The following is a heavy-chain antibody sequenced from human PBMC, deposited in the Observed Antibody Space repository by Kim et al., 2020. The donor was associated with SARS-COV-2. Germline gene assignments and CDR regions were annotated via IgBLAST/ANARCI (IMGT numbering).Heavy chain of an antibody. CDR3: ARMGYSSGPGYFDY. CDR2: IYNGGST. D-gene: IGHD6-19*01. CDR1: GFTVSNNY. J-gene: IGHJ4*02. V-gene: IGHV3-53*01. Sequence: GGSLRLSCAASGFTVSNNYMNWVRQAPGKGLEWVSVIYNGGSTYYADSVKGRFTISRDNSKNTLYLQMNSLRAEDTAVYYCARMGYSSGPGYFDYWGQGTLVTVSS.